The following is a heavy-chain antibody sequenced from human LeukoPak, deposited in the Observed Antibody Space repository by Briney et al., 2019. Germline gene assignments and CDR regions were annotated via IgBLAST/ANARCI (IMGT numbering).Heavy chain of an antibody. D-gene: IGHD2-2*01. CDR1: GFTFSSYA. V-gene: IGHV3-23*01. J-gene: IGHJ4*02. Sequence: GGSLRLSCAASGFTFSSYAMSWVRQAPGKGLEWVSAISGSGGSTYYADSVKGRFTTSRDDSKNTLYLQMNSLRAEDTAVYYCAPGRLYQDYWGQGTLVTVSS. CDR2: ISGSGGST. CDR3: APGRLYQDY.